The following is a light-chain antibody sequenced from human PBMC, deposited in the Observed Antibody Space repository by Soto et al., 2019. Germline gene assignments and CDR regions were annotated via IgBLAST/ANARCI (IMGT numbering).Light chain of an antibody. J-gene: IGKJ1*01. CDR2: GAS. CDR3: QQYNNWPRT. CDR1: QSVSNN. Sequence: EIVMTQSPATLSVSPGERATLSCRASQSVSNNLAWYQQKPGQAPRLLIYGASTRATGIPAGFSGSGSGTEFTLTISSLLSEDFAVYYCQQYNNWPRTFGQGTKVEIK. V-gene: IGKV3-15*01.